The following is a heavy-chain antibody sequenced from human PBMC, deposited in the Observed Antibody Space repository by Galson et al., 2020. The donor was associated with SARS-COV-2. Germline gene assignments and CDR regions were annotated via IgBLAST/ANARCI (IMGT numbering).Heavy chain of an antibody. CDR1: GGSISSSNW. J-gene: IGHJ4*02. D-gene: IGHD6-19*01. V-gene: IGHV4-4*02. CDR3: AYLSSGWIFDY. CDR2: IYHSGST. Sequence: SETLSLTCAASGGSISSSNWGSGVRQPPGKGLEWVGEIYHSGSTNYNPSLKSRVTISVDKSKNPFSLKLSSVTAADTAVDYCAYLSSGWIFDYWGQGTLVTVSS.